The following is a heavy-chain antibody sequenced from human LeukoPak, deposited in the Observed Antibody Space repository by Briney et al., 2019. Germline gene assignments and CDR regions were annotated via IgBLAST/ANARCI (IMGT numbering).Heavy chain of an antibody. Sequence: PGGSLRLSCAASGFTFDDYAMHWVRQAPGKGLEWVSSISSSSSYIYYADSVKGRFTISRDNAKNSLYLQMNSLRAEDTAVYYCARASPKDYYYGMDVWGQGTTVTVSS. CDR1: GFTFDDYA. CDR3: ARASPKDYYYGMDV. V-gene: IGHV3-21*01. CDR2: ISSSSSYI. J-gene: IGHJ6*02.